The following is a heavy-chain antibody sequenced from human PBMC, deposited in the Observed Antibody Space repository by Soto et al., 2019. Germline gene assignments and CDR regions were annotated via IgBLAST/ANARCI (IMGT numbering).Heavy chain of an antibody. D-gene: IGHD3-9*01. CDR2: IYYSGST. J-gene: IGHJ6*02. CDR3: ARTLYDILTSGMDV. V-gene: IGHV4-59*12. Sequence: TLSLTCTVSGGSISSYYWSWIRQPPGKGLEWIGYIYYSGSTNYNPSLKSRVTISVDTSKNQFSLKLSSVTAADTAVYYCARTLYDILTSGMDVWGQGTTVTVSS. CDR1: GGSISSYY.